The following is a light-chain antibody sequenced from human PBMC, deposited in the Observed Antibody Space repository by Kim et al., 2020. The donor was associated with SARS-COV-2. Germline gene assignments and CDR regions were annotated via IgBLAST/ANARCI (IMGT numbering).Light chain of an antibody. V-gene: IGKV1-27*01. CDR2: AAS. J-gene: IGKJ1*01. CDR3: QKYNSAPWT. Sequence: DIQMTQSPSSLSVSVGDRVTITCRASQGITNSLAWYQQKPGKFPQLLIYAASTLQSGVPSRFSGSGSGTDFTLTISSLQPEDVATYYCQKYNSAPWTFGQGTKLEI. CDR1: QGITNS.